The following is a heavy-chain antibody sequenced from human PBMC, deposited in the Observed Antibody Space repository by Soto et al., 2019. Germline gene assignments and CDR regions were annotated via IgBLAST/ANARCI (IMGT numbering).Heavy chain of an antibody. CDR3: ARDPGGGDSY. J-gene: IGHJ4*02. D-gene: IGHD2-21*01. V-gene: IGHV3-33*01. CDR2: IWYDGSNK. Sequence: QVQLVESGGGVVQPGRSLRLSCAASGFTFSIYGMHWVRQAPGKGLEWVAFIWYDGSNKDYADSVKGRFTISRDNSKNTLYLQMNSLRAEDTAVYYCARDPGGGDSYWGQGTLVRVSS. CDR1: GFTFSIYG.